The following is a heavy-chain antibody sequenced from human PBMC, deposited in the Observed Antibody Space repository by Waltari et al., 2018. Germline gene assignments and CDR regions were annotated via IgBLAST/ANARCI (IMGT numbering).Heavy chain of an antibody. D-gene: IGHD2-2*01. J-gene: IGHJ5*02. V-gene: IGHV4-59*11. CDR2: IYYSGST. CDR1: GGSISSHY. CDR3: ARDRRYCSSTSCYWGAYNWFDP. Sequence: QVQLQESGPGLVKPSETLSLTCTVSGGSISSHYWSWIRQPPGKGLEWIGYIYYSGSTNSNPSLKSRVTISVDTSKNQFSLKLSSVTAADTAVYYCARDRRYCSSTSCYWGAYNWFDPWGQGTLVTVSS.